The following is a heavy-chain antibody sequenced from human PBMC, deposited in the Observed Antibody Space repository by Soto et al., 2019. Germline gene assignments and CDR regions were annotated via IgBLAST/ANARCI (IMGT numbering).Heavy chain of an antibody. CDR3: ARHLHYDILTGYAFDI. V-gene: IGHV4-39*01. CDR1: GGSISSSSYY. Sequence: SETLSLTCAVSGGSISSSSYYWGWIRQPPGKGLEWIGSIYYSGSTYYNPSLKSRVTISVDTSKNQFSLKLSSVTAADTAVYYCARHLHYDILTGYAFDIWGQGTMVTVSS. D-gene: IGHD3-9*01. J-gene: IGHJ3*02. CDR2: IYYSGST.